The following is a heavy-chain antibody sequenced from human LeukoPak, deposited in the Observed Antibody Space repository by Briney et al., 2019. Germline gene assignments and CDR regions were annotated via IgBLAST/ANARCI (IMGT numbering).Heavy chain of an antibody. J-gene: IGHJ4*02. CDR3: VAYNWNYPDY. CDR1: GFGFSSYY. Sequence: GGSLRLSCAASGFGFSSYYMYWVRQAPEKGLVWVSRIKTDGSSTAYADSVKGRFTISRDNAKNTLYLQMNSLRAEDTAVYYCVAYNWNYPDYWGQGTLVTVSS. CDR2: IKTDGSST. D-gene: IGHD1-20*01. V-gene: IGHV3-74*01.